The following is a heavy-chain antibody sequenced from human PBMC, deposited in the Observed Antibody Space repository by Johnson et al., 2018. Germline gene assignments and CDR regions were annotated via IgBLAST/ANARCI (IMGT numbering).Heavy chain of an antibody. D-gene: IGHD3-3*01. Sequence: QVQLVQSGGGLVKPGGSLRLSCAASGFTFSSYSMNWVRQAPGKGLEWVAVIWYDGSNKYYADSVKGRFTISRDNSKNTLYLQMNSLRAEDTAVYYCARVITIFGLVNDAFDSWGQGTMVTVSS. CDR3: ARVITIFGLVNDAFDS. CDR2: IWYDGSNK. J-gene: IGHJ3*02. V-gene: IGHV3-33*08. CDR1: GFTFSSYS.